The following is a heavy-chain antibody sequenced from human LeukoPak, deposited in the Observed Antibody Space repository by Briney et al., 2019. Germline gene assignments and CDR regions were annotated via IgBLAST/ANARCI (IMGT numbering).Heavy chain of an antibody. D-gene: IGHD6-13*01. J-gene: IGHJ4*02. CDR3: ARDKYIAAAGTVDY. Sequence: GGSLRLSCAASGFTFSSYWMSWVRQAPGKGLEWVANIKQDGSEKYYVDSVKGRFTITRDNAKNSLSLQMNSLRAEDTAVYYCARDKYIAAAGTVDYWGQGTLVTVSS. CDR1: GFTFSSYW. V-gene: IGHV3-7*01. CDR2: IKQDGSEK.